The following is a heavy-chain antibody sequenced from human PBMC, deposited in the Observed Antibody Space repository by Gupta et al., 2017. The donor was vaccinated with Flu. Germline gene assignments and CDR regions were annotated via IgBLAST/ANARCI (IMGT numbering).Heavy chain of an antibody. CDR1: GFYFNSYE. J-gene: IGHJ4*02. V-gene: IGHV3-48*03. Sequence: CTASGFYFNSYEMSWVRQAPGRGLEWVAFISSSAVTYYTDPVRGRFTISRDNANNLLYLQMSSLRGEDTAVYYCARGHWDNWGQGTLVTVSS. CDR2: ISSSAVT. CDR3: ARGHWDN.